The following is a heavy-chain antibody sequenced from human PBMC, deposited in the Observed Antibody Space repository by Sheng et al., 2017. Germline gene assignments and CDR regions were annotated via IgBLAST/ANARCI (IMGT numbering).Heavy chain of an antibody. Sequence: EVQLVESGGGLVQPGGSLKLSCAASGFTFSGSAMHWVRQTSGKGLEWVGRIRSKANSYATAYAASVKGRFTISRDDSKNTAYLQMNSLKTEDTAVYYCTRRYDDTSGYFDYWGQGTLVTVSS. CDR1: GFTFSGSA. CDR2: IRSKANSYAT. V-gene: IGHV3-73*02. J-gene: IGHJ4*02. D-gene: IGHD3-22*01. CDR3: TRRYDDTSGYFDY.